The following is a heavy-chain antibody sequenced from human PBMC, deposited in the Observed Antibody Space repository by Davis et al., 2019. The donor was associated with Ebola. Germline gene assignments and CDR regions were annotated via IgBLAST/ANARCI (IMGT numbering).Heavy chain of an antibody. CDR2: INAGRGNT. D-gene: IGHD3-10*01. CDR3: ARDRGWYFDL. Sequence: AASVKVSCKASGYTFTSYAMHWVRQAPGQRLEWMGWINAGRGNTKYSQDFQGRVTITRDTSASTAYMELSSLRSEDTAVYYCARDRGWYFDLWGRGTLVTVSS. V-gene: IGHV1-3*01. J-gene: IGHJ2*01. CDR1: GYTFTSYA.